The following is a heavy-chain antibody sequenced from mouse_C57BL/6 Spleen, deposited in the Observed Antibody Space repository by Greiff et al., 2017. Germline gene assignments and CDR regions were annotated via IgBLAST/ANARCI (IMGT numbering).Heavy chain of an antibody. D-gene: IGHD4-1*01. Sequence: EVKLMESGPELVKPGASVKMSCKASGYTFTDYNMHWVKQSHGKSLEWIGYINPNNGGTSYNQKFKGKATLTVNKSSSTAYMELRSLTSEDSAVYYCARWANWDLYYFDYWGQGTTLTVSS. CDR2: INPNNGGT. V-gene: IGHV1-22*01. CDR3: ARWANWDLYYFDY. J-gene: IGHJ2*01. CDR1: GYTFTDYN.